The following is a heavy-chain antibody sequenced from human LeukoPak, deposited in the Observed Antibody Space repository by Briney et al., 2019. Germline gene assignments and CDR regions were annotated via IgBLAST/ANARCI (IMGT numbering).Heavy chain of an antibody. V-gene: IGHV3-23*01. CDR1: GFTFSSYA. J-gene: IGHJ3*02. CDR3: AKGRGYYDSSGYYRRRAFDI. CDR2: TSGSGGST. D-gene: IGHD3-22*01. Sequence: GGSLRLSCAASGFTFSSYAMSWVRQAPGKGLEWVSATSGSGGSTYYADSVKGRFTISRDNSKNTLYLQMNSLRAEDTAVYYCAKGRGYYDSSGYYRRRAFDIWGQGTMVTVSS.